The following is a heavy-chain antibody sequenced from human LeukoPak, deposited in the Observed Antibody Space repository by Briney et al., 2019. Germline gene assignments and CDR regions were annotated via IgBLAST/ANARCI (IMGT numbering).Heavy chain of an antibody. V-gene: IGHV4-59*12. CDR2: IYYSGST. J-gene: IGHJ4*02. Sequence: SETLSLTCAVSGGSISSYYWSWIRQPPGKGLEWIGYIYYSGSTYYNPSLKSRVTISVDTSKNQFALKLSSVTAADTAVYYCARVLGTNLHDYWGQGTLVTVSS. D-gene: IGHD6-13*01. CDR1: GGSISSYY. CDR3: ARVLGTNLHDY.